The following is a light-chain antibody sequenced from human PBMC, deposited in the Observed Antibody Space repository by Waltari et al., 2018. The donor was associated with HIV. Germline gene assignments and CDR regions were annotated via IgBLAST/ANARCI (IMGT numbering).Light chain of an antibody. CDR3: QSAHSSHTI. J-gene: IGLJ2*01. CDR2: QDV. V-gene: IGLV3-25*03. Sequence: YDLTQAPSVSVYPGQTAKITSSGDALPKHFFSWYRQRPGQAPMIIIFQDVERPSGIPTRFSASTSGTTATLTISEVQAQDEADYYGQSAHSSHTIFGGGTKLTVL. CDR1: ALPKHF.